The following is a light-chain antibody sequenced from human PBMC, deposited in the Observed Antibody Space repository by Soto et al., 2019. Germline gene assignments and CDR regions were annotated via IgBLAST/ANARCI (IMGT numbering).Light chain of an antibody. J-gene: IGLJ3*02. CDR2: DVT. Sequence: QSALTQPRSVSGSPGQSVPISCTGTSSDVGGYDFVSWYQQHPGKAPKLMIHDVTKRPSGVPDRFSGSKSGNSASLTISGLQAEDEADYYCCSYAGSYNLGVFGGGTKVTVL. V-gene: IGLV2-11*01. CDR3: CSYAGSYNLGV. CDR1: SSDVGGYDF.